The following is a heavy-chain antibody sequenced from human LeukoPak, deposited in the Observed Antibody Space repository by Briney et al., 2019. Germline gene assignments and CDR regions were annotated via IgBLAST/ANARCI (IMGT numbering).Heavy chain of an antibody. D-gene: IGHD4-17*01. CDR2: IIPISGTA. Sequence: ASVKVSCKASGGTFSSYAISWVRQAPGQGLEWMGGIIPISGTANYAQKFQGRVTITADESTSTAYMELSSLRSEDTAVYYCAREHYGDYDYYYYYGMDVWGQGTTVTVSS. CDR3: AREHYGDYDYYYYYGMDV. CDR1: GGTFSSYA. V-gene: IGHV1-69*13. J-gene: IGHJ6*02.